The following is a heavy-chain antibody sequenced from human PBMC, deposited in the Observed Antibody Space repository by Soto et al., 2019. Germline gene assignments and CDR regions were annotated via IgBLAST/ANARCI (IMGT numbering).Heavy chain of an antibody. J-gene: IGHJ4*02. V-gene: IGHV3-48*02. Sequence: EVQLVESGGGLVQPGGSLRLSCAAPGFTFSGYNMNWVRQAPGKGLEWISCIKSDSSGTWYADSVKGRFTMSRDNAKNSLYLQLNSLRDEDTAVYFCARDSNWSSDYWGQGTLVAVSS. CDR3: ARDSNWSSDY. D-gene: IGHD1-1*01. CDR2: IKSDSSGT. CDR1: GFTFSGYN.